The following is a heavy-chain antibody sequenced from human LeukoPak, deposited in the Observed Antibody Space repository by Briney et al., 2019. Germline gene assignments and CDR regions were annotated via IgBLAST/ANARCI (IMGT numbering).Heavy chain of an antibody. CDR3: ESTFRVLYGLDP. V-gene: IGHV4-34*01. Sequence: SETLSLTCAVYGGSFVGYYWSWIRQPPGKGLEWVGEINHSGSTNYNPSLKSRVTISVDTSKNQISLKLSSVTAADTAVSYCESTFRVLYGLDPWGQGTLVTVSS. D-gene: IGHD2-8*01. J-gene: IGHJ5*02. CDR1: GGSFVGYY. CDR2: INHSGST.